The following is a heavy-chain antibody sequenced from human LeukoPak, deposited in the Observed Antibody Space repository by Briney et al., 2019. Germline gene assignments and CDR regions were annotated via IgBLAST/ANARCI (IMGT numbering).Heavy chain of an antibody. D-gene: IGHD6-13*01. CDR1: GGSFSGYY. Sequence: PSETLSLTCAVYGGSFSGYYWSWIRQPPGKGLEWIGEINHSGSTNYNPSLKSRVTISVDTSKNQFSLKLSSVTAADTAVYYCARRDSSSWFVGRTGFDYWGQGTLVTVSS. J-gene: IGHJ4*02. V-gene: IGHV4-34*01. CDR3: ARRDSSSWFVGRTGFDY. CDR2: INHSGST.